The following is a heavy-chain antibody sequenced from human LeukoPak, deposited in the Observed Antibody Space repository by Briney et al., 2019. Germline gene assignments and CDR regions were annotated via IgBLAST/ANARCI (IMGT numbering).Heavy chain of an antibody. V-gene: IGHV4-4*07. D-gene: IGHD6-19*01. CDR1: GGSISSYY. CDR2: IYTSGST. J-gene: IGHJ4*02. Sequence: SETLSLTCTVSGGSISSYYWSWIRQPAGKGLEWIWRIYTSGSTNYNPSLKSRVTMSVDTSKNQFSLKLSSVTAADTAVYYCASETVAGTFDYWGQGTLVTVSS. CDR3: ASETVAGTFDY.